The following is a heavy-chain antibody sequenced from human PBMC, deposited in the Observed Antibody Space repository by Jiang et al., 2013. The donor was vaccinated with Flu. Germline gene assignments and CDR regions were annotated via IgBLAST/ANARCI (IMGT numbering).Heavy chain of an antibody. Sequence: LSTSGVGVGWIRQPPGKALEWLALIYWNDDKRYSPSLKSRVTITKDTSKNQVVLTMTNMDPVDTATYYCAHRREGHPVENYYYGMDVWGQGTTVTVSS. CDR1: LSTSGVG. CDR3: AHRREGHPVENYYYGMDV. D-gene: IGHD5-24*01. J-gene: IGHJ6*02. V-gene: IGHV2-5*01. CDR2: IYWNDDK.